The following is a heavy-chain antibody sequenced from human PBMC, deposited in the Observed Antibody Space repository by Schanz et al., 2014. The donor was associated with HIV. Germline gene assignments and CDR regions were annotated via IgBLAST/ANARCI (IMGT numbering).Heavy chain of an antibody. CDR1: GYTFSDYD. D-gene: IGHD2-15*01. CDR3: ARDLNRWRDGSEKWFDT. V-gene: IGHV1-8*02. J-gene: IGHJ5*02. Sequence: QVQLVQSGPEVKKPGASVRVSCETSGYTFSDYDINWVRQAPGQGLEWMGWVNPESGNTGMADKFLGRLSLTRFTSTGTAYMELDSLRSEDTAMYYCARDLNRWRDGSEKWFDTWGQGTLVTVSS. CDR2: VNPESGNT.